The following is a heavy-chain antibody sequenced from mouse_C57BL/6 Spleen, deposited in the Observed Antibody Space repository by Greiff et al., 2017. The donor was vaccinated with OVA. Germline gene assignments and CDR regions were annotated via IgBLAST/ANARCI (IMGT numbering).Heavy chain of an antibody. J-gene: IGHJ4*01. CDR2: IHPNSGST. CDR1: GYTFTSYW. CDR3: ARSGGLRRSMDY. V-gene: IGHV1-64*01. D-gene: IGHD2-4*01. Sequence: QVQLQQPGAELVKPGASVKLSCKASGYTFTSYWMHWVKQRPGQGLEWIGMIHPNSGSTNYNEKFKSKATLTVDKSSSTAYMQLSSLTSEDSAVYDCARSGGLRRSMDYWGQGTSVTVSS.